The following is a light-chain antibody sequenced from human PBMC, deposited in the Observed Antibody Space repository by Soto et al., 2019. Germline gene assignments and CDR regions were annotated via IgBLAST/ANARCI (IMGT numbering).Light chain of an antibody. Sequence: EIVLTQSPASLSLSPGERAILSCRASQSVSSYLNWYQQKPGQAPRLLIYAASNWATGIPSRFSGSGSGTDFTLTISSLEPEDFAVYYCQQRSNWPLTFGGGTKVEIK. CDR3: QQRSNWPLT. V-gene: IGKV3-11*01. J-gene: IGKJ4*01. CDR1: QSVSSY. CDR2: AAS.